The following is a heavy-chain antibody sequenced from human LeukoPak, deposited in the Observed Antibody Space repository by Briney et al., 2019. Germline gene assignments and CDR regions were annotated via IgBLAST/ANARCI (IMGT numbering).Heavy chain of an antibody. CDR3: ARSRGYSYGYTFDY. Sequence: ASVKVSFKASGYTFTSYGISWVRQAPGQGLEWMGWISAYNGNTNYAQKLQGRVTMTTDTSTSTAYMELSRLRSDDTAVYYCARSRGYSYGYTFDYWGQGTLVTVSS. J-gene: IGHJ4*02. V-gene: IGHV1-18*01. D-gene: IGHD5-18*01. CDR1: GYTFTSYG. CDR2: ISAYNGNT.